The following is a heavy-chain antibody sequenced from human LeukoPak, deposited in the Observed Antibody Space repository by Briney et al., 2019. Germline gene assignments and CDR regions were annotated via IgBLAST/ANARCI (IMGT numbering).Heavy chain of an antibody. D-gene: IGHD3-22*01. CDR2: ISGSGGST. Sequence: GGSLRLSCAASGFTFSTYAMSWVRQAPGKGLEWVSAISGSGGSTNYADSVKGRVTVSRDNSKSSLYLQMNSLRAEDTAVYYCAKSSYYDSSGYYREYYFDYWGQGTLVTVSS. V-gene: IGHV3-23*01. J-gene: IGHJ4*02. CDR3: AKSSYYDSSGYYREYYFDY. CDR1: GFTFSTYA.